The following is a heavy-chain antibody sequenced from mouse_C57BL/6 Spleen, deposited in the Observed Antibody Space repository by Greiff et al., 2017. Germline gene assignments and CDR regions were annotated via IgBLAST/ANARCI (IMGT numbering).Heavy chain of an antibody. CDR1: GYTFTSYW. D-gene: IGHD1-1*02. V-gene: IGHV1-61*01. J-gene: IGHJ4*01. Sequence: QVQLKQPGAELVRPGSSVKLSCKASGYTFTSYWMDWVKQRPGQGLEWIGNIYPSDSETHYNQKFKDKATLTVDKSSSKAYMQLSSLTSEDSAVYYCARRDYPWYAMDYWGQGTSVTVSS. CDR2: IYPSDSET. CDR3: ARRDYPWYAMDY.